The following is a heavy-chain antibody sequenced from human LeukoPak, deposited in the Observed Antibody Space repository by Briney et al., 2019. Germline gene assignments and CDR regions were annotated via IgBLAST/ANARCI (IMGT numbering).Heavy chain of an antibody. D-gene: IGHD3-3*01. J-gene: IGHJ4*02. V-gene: IGHV3-49*04. CDR1: GFTFGDYA. Sequence: PGGSLRLSCTASGFTFGDYAMSWVRQAPGKGLEWVGFIRSKAYGGTTEYAASVKGRFTISRDDSKSIAYLQMNSLKTEDTAVHYCTSEVATIFGVVIDYWGQGTLVTVSS. CDR2: IRSKAYGGTT. CDR3: TSEVATIFGVVIDY.